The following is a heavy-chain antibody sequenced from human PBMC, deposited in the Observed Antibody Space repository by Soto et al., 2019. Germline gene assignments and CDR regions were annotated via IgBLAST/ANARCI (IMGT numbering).Heavy chain of an antibody. CDR2: ILPIFGTA. CDR1: GGTFSSYA. D-gene: IGHD3-22*01. J-gene: IGHJ3*01. CDR3: ARRFYYDSSGDQGAFDL. Sequence: QVQLVQSGAEVKKPGSSVKVSCKASGGTFSSYAISWVRQAPGQGLEWMGGILPIFGTANYAQKFQGRGTITADESTSTAHMELSSLRSEDKAVYYCARRFYYDSSGDQGAFDLWGQGTMVTVSS. V-gene: IGHV1-69*01.